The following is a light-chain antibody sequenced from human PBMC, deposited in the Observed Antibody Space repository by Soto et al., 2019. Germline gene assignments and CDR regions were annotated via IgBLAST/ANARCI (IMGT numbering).Light chain of an antibody. V-gene: IGLV2-14*01. CDR3: SSYITTNSRV. CDR1: SGNIGNFNF. CDR2: EVS. Sequence: QSALTRPASVSGSPGQSITISCTGTSGNIGNFNFVRWYQQHPGKAPKLMIYEVSNRPSGVSDRFSGSKSGNTASLTISGLQAEDEADYYCSSYITTNSRVFGTGTQVTVL. J-gene: IGLJ1*01.